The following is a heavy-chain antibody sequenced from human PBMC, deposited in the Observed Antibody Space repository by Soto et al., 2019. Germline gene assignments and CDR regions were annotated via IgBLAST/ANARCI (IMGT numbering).Heavy chain of an antibody. J-gene: IGHJ4*02. CDR3: ARHGSN. V-gene: IGHV4-39*01. Sequence: SETLSLTCTVSGVSIINSSYYWGWIRRPPGKGLEWIGTIYYSGITYYNPSLKSRVTISVDTSKNQFSLKLTSVTAADTAVYYCARHGSNWGQGTLVTVSS. CDR1: GVSIINSSYY. CDR2: IYYSGIT.